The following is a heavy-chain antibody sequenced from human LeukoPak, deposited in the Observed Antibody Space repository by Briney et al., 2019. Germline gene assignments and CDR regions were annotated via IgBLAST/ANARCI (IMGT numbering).Heavy chain of an antibody. D-gene: IGHD6-6*01. J-gene: IGHJ5*02. V-gene: IGHV1-2*02. CDR3: ARVPASSIAARGRVNWFDP. Sequence: ASVKVSCKASGFTFTGYYMHWVRQAPGQGLEWMGWINPNSGGTNYAQKFQGRVTMTRDTSITTAYMELTSLRSDDTAVYYCARVPASSIAARGRVNWFDPWGQGTLVTVSS. CDR1: GFTFTGYY. CDR2: INPNSGGT.